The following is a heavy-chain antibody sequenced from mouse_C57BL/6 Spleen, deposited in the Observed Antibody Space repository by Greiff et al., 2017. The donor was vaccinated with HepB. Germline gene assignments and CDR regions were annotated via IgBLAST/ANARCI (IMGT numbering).Heavy chain of an antibody. J-gene: IGHJ1*03. CDR3: ARNYGSSYGYWYFDV. D-gene: IGHD1-1*01. Sequence: EVKLVESGPELVKPGASVKISCKASGYSFTDYNMNWVKQSNGKSLEWIGVINPNYGTTSYNQKFKGKATLTVDQSSSTAYMQLNSLTSEDSAVYYCARNYGSSYGYWYFDVWGTGTTVTVSS. V-gene: IGHV1-39*01. CDR1: GYSFTDYN. CDR2: INPNYGTT.